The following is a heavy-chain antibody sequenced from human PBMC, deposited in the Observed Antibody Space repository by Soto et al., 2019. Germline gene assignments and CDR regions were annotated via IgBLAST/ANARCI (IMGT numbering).Heavy chain of an antibody. CDR1: GFTFSSYN. J-gene: IGHJ4*02. D-gene: IGHD6-13*01. CDR3: ASLVSGYSNPWLDF. V-gene: IGHV3-48*01. Sequence: PGESLKISCAASGFTFSSYNMYWVRQAPGKGLEWVSFIRSSGTTIYYADSVKGRFTISRDNANNALYLQMNSLRAEDTAVYYCASLVSGYSNPWLDFWGQGTLVTVSS. CDR2: IRSSGTTI.